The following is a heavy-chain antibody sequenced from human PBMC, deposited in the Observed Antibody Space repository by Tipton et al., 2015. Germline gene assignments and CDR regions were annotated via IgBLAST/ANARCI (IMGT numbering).Heavy chain of an antibody. CDR3: ASGCINFSCYYWFDP. J-gene: IGHJ5*02. D-gene: IGHD2-21*01. V-gene: IGHV4-59*04. CDR2: VYPGGGT. CDR1: SDSISKYY. Sequence: TLSLTCSVSSDSISKYYWGWIRQPPGKGLEWIGFVYPGGGTYYNPSLKSRVTILVDTTQNQVSLRLTSVTAADTAVYYCASGCINFSCYYWFDPWGPGTLVTVSS.